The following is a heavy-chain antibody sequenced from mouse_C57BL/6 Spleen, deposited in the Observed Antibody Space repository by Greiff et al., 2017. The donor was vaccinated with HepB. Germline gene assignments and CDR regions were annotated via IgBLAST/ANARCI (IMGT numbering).Heavy chain of an antibody. J-gene: IGHJ3*01. Sequence: QVQLQQSGAELVRPGASVTLSCKASGYTFTDYEMHWVKQTPVHSLEWIGAIDPETGGTAYNQKFKGKAILTADKSSSTAYMELRSLTSEDSAVYYCTRAPFAYWGQGTLVTVSA. CDR1: GYTFTDYE. CDR2: IDPETGGT. CDR3: TRAPFAY. V-gene: IGHV1-15*01.